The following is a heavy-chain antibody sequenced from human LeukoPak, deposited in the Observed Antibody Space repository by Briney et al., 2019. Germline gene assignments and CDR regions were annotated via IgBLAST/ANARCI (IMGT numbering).Heavy chain of an antibody. V-gene: IGHV3-66*01. J-gene: IGHJ3*01. Sequence: GGSLRLSCAASGFTVSSNYMSWVRQAPGKGLEWVSVIYSGGSTSYVDSVKGRFTISRDTSKNTLYLPMNSLRAEDTAVYYCARDAGYDILTPGAFDLWGQGTLVSVSS. D-gene: IGHD3-9*01. CDR1: GFTVSSNY. CDR2: IYSGGST. CDR3: ARDAGYDILTPGAFDL.